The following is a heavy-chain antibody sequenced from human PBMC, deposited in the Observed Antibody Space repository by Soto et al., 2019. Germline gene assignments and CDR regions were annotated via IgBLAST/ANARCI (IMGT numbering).Heavy chain of an antibody. Sequence: EVQLVESGGGLVKPGGSLRLSCAASRFTFSSYSMNWVRQAPGKGLEWVSSISSSSSYIYYADSVKGRFTISRDNAKNSLYLQMNSLRAEDTAVYYCARDGYKMGFDYWGQGTLVTVSS. CDR1: RFTFSSYS. V-gene: IGHV3-21*01. J-gene: IGHJ4*02. D-gene: IGHD5-12*01. CDR2: ISSSSSYI. CDR3: ARDGYKMGFDY.